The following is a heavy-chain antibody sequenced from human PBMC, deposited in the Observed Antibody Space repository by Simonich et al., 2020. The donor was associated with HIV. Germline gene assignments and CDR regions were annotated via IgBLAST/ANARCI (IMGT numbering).Heavy chain of an antibody. J-gene: IGHJ4*02. Sequence: QVQLVQSGAEVKKTGSSVKFSCKAPGGTFSRFDISGVRQAPRKWLEWMGRFIPIFGTTNYAQKFQGIVTITVDESPSTAYMELNSLTSEDTAIYDCAREDFGDYGGKHFDYWGQGTLVTVSS. D-gene: IGHD4-17*01. CDR1: GGTFSRFD. V-gene: IGHV1-69*13. CDR2: FIPIFGTT. CDR3: AREDFGDYGGKHFDY.